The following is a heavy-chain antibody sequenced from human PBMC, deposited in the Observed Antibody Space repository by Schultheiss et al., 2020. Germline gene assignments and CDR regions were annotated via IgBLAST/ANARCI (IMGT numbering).Heavy chain of an antibody. D-gene: IGHD6-6*01. CDR3: AKVCAARRVGVDYFDY. Sequence: GGSLRLSCAASGFTFSSYGMHWVRQAPGKGLEWVAVISYDGSNKYYADSVKGRFTISRDNSKNTLYLQMNSLRAEDTAVYYCAKVCAARRVGVDYFDYWGQGTLVTVSS. V-gene: IGHV3-30*18. J-gene: IGHJ4*02. CDR2: ISYDGSNK. CDR1: GFTFSSYG.